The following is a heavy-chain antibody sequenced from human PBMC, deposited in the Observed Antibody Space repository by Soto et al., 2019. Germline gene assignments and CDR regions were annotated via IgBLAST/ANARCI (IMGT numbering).Heavy chain of an antibody. Sequence: QLQLQESGPGLVKPSETLSLTCTVSGDSISSSNYYWGWIRQPPGKGLEWIGTIYYSGSTYYNPSLKSRLTMSVDTAKNQFSLKRSSVTAADSAVYFCAGRPPPAAKIFDYWGQGTLVTVSS. CDR2: IYYSGST. V-gene: IGHV4-39*01. J-gene: IGHJ4*02. CDR3: AGRPPPAAKIFDY. D-gene: IGHD2-2*01. CDR1: GDSISSSNYY.